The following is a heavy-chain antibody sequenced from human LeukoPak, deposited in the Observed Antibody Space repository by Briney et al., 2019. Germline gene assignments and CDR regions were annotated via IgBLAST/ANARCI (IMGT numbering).Heavy chain of an antibody. Sequence: SETLSLTCTVSGGSISSYYWSWIRQPPGKGLEWIGNIYYSGSTYYNPSLKSRVTISLDTSKNQFSLKLSSVTAADTAVYFCATLVSTRYYFDYWGQGTLVTVSS. CDR1: GGSISSYY. CDR3: ATLVSTRYYFDY. V-gene: IGHV4-59*12. D-gene: IGHD5/OR15-5a*01. J-gene: IGHJ4*02. CDR2: IYYSGST.